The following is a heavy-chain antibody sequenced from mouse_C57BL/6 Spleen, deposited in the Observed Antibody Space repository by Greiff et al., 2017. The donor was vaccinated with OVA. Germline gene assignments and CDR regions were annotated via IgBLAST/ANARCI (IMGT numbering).Heavy chain of an antibody. V-gene: IGHV5-9*01. D-gene: IGHD2-5*01. CDR3: ARQRAYYSNWDY. J-gene: IGHJ2*01. Sequence: EVKLMESGGGLVKPGGSLKLSCAASGFTFSSYTMSWVRQTPEKRLEWVATISGGGGNTYYPDSVKGRFTISRDNAKNTLYLQMSSLRSEDTALYYCARQRAYYSNWDYWGQGTTLTVSS. CDR2: ISGGGGNT. CDR1: GFTFSSYT.